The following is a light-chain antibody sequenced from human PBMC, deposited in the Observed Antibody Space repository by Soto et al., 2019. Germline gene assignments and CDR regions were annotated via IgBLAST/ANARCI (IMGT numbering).Light chain of an antibody. CDR2: EVS. Sequence: QSALTQPPSASGSPGQSVTISCTGTSSDVGGYNYVSWYQQHPGKAPKLMIYEVSKRPSGVPDRSSGSKSGNTASRTVSGLQAEDEDDYYCSSYAGSNNYVVFGGGTKLTVL. V-gene: IGLV2-8*01. CDR1: SSDVGGYNY. J-gene: IGLJ2*01. CDR3: SSYAGSNNYVV.